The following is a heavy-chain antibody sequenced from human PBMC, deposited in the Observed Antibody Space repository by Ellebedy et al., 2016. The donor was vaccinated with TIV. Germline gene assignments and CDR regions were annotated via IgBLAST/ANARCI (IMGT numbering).Heavy chain of an antibody. CDR3: ARYLGLHWYPEPAAH. Sequence: PGGSLRLSCAASGFTFSAFAMSWVRQAPGKGLEWVSGISGSGGSSYQADSVKGRLTISIDNSKNTLFLQMNNLRAEDTAVYYCARYLGLHWYPEPAAHWGQGTLVAVSS. CDR1: GFTFSAFA. J-gene: IGHJ4*02. V-gene: IGHV3-23*01. CDR2: ISGSGGSS. D-gene: IGHD3-9*01.